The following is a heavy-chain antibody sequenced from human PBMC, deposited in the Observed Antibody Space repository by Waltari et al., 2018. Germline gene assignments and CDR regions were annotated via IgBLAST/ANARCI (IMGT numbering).Heavy chain of an antibody. Sequence: QVQLQESGPGLVKPSQTLSLTCTVSGGSISSGSYYWSWIRQPAGKGLEWIGYIYTSGSTNYNPSLKSRVTISVDKSKNQFSLKLSSVTAADTAVYYCARAGGYLNWFDPWGQGTLVTVSS. CDR1: GGSISSGSYY. CDR3: ARAGGYLNWFDP. CDR2: IYTSGST. V-gene: IGHV4-61*09. D-gene: IGHD5-18*01. J-gene: IGHJ5*02.